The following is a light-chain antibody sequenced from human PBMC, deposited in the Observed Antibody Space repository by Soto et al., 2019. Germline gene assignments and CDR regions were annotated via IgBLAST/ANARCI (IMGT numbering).Light chain of an antibody. CDR3: QQYNNWPPFT. Sequence: EIVMTHSPATLSVSPGERATLSCRAIQTISSNLAWYQQKPGQTPRLLIYGASTRAAGIPARFSGSGSGTDFTLTITSLKSEDFAVYYCQQYNNWPPFTFGPGTKVDIK. J-gene: IGKJ3*01. CDR1: QTISSN. CDR2: GAS. V-gene: IGKV3-15*01.